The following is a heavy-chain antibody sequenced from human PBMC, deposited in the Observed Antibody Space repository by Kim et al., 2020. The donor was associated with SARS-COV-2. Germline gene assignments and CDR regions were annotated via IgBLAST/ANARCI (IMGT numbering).Heavy chain of an antibody. Sequence: SETLSLTCAVYGGSFSGYYWSWIRQPPGKGLEWIGEINHSGSTNYNPSLKSRVTISVDTSKNQFSLKLSSVTAADTAVYYCARGRRIGSWYGYNWFDPWGQGTLVTVSS. CDR3: ARGRRIGSWYGYNWFDP. V-gene: IGHV4-34*01. CDR1: GGSFSGYY. CDR2: INHSGST. D-gene: IGHD6-13*01. J-gene: IGHJ5*02.